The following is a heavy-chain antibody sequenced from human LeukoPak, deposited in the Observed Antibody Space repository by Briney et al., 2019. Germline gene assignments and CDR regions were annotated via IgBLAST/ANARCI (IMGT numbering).Heavy chain of an antibody. CDR3: ARFLSSGYLLVDY. CDR2: INHSGST. Sequence: PSETLSLTCAVYGGSFSGYYWSWIRQPPGKGLEWIGEINHSGSTNHNPSLKSRVTISVDTCKNQFSLTLSSVTAADTAVYYCARFLSSGYLLVDYWGQGTLVTVSS. J-gene: IGHJ4*02. CDR1: GGSFSGYY. D-gene: IGHD3-22*01. V-gene: IGHV4-34*01.